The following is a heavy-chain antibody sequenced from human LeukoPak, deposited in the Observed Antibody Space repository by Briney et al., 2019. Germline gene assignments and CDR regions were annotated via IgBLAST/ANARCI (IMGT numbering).Heavy chain of an antibody. Sequence: SVKVSCKASGGTFSSYAISWVRQAPGQGLEWMGGIIPIFGTANYAQKFQGRVTITTDESTSTAYMELSSLRSEDTAVYYCASAYYYDSRDKGWFDPWGQGTLVTVSS. CDR1: GGTFSSYA. V-gene: IGHV1-69*05. J-gene: IGHJ5*02. CDR2: IIPIFGTA. D-gene: IGHD3-22*01. CDR3: ASAYYYDSRDKGWFDP.